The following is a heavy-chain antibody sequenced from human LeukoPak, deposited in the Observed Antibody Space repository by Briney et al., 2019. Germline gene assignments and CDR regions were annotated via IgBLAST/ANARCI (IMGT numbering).Heavy chain of an antibody. Sequence: PGGSLRLSCAASGFTFSSYAMSWVRQAPGKGLEWVSAISGSGGSTYYADSVKGRFTISRDNSKNTLYPQMNSLRAEDTAVYYCAKGTPSYCSGGSCYSDYFDYWGQGTLVTVSS. CDR2: ISGSGGST. V-gene: IGHV3-23*01. J-gene: IGHJ4*02. D-gene: IGHD2-15*01. CDR1: GFTFSSYA. CDR3: AKGTPSYCSGGSCYSDYFDY.